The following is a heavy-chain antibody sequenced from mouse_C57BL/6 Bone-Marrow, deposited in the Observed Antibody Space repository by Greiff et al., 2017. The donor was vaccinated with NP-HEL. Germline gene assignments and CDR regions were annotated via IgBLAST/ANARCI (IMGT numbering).Heavy chain of an antibody. Sequence: DVKLVESGGDLVKPGGSLKLSCAASGFTFSSYGMSWVRQTPDKRLEWVATISSGGSYTYYPDSVKGRFTISRDNAKNTLYLQMSSLKSEDTAMYYCARHLTGSFDVWGTGTTVTVSS. CDR1: GFTFSSYG. CDR3: ARHLTGSFDV. J-gene: IGHJ1*03. D-gene: IGHD4-1*01. CDR2: ISSGGSYT. V-gene: IGHV5-6*02.